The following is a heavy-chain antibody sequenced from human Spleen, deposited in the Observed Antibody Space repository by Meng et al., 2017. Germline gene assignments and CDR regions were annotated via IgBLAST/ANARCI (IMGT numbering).Heavy chain of an antibody. CDR3: ARDSGWVLFDY. V-gene: IGHV3-21*06. CDR2: ISSSSSYI. D-gene: IGHD3-10*01. J-gene: IGHJ4*02. CDR1: GFTFSSYE. Sequence: GESLKISCAASGFTFSSYEMNWVRQAPGKGLEWVSSISSSSSYIYYADSVKGRFTIPRDNAKNTLYLQMNSLGADDTAVYYCARDSGWVLFDYWGQGARVTVSS.